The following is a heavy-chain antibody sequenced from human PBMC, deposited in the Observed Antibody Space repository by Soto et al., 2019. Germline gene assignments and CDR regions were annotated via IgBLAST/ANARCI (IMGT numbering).Heavy chain of an antibody. CDR1: GFTFSNYA. J-gene: IGHJ4*02. V-gene: IGHV3-23*01. Sequence: GGSLRLSCAASGFTFSNYAMTWGRHAPGKGPEWISTVNNGGGGTYYADSVKGRFTISRDNSKNTLYLQVSSLRAEDTAVYYCAKERPGRDIDSWGEGITVTVSS. CDR3: AKERPGRDIDS. D-gene: IGHD2-21*01. CDR2: VNNGGGGT.